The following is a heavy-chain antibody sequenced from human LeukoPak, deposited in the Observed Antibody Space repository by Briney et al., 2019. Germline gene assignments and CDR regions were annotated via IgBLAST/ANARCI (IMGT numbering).Heavy chain of an antibody. V-gene: IGHV3-33*06. Sequence: GGSLRLSCAASGFTFSSYGMHWVRQAPGKGLEWVAVIWYDGSNKYYADSVKGRFTISRDNSKNTLYLQMNSLRAEDTAVYYCAKSLKQTGYYDFWSGYYPDFDYWGQGTLVTVSS. CDR1: GFTFSSYG. D-gene: IGHD3-3*01. CDR3: AKSLKQTGYYDFWSGYYPDFDY. J-gene: IGHJ4*02. CDR2: IWYDGSNK.